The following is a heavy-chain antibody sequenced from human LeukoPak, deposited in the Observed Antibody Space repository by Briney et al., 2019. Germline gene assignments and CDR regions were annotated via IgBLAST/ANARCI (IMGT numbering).Heavy chain of an antibody. Sequence: GGSLRLSCAASGFTFSTCAMGWVRQAPGKGLEWVSSVSTTGSYKYYADSVKGRFTISRDNARNSLYLQMNSLRAEDTAVYLCARAVDLVVVASATRGYYGMDVWGQGTTVTVSS. D-gene: IGHD2-15*01. CDR2: VSTTGSYK. CDR3: ARAVDLVVVASATRGYYGMDV. V-gene: IGHV3-21*01. J-gene: IGHJ6*02. CDR1: GFTFSTCA.